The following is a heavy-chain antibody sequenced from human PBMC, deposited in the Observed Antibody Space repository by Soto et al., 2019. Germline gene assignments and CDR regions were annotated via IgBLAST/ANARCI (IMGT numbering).Heavy chain of an antibody. D-gene: IGHD4-17*01. V-gene: IGHV3-49*04. CDR1: GFTFSSYA. J-gene: IGHJ4*02. CDR2: IRSKAYGGTT. CDR3: TRDSSYGDSQDPYYFDY. Sequence: GGSLRLSCAASGFTFSSYAMSWVRQAPGKGLEWVGFIRSKAYGGTTEYAASVKGRFTISRDDSKSIAYLQMNSLKTEDTAVYYCTRDSSYGDSQDPYYFDYWGQGTLVTVSS.